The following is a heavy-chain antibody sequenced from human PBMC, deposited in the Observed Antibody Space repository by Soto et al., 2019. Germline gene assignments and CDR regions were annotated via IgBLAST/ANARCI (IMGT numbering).Heavy chain of an antibody. CDR3: ARVGLGASDY. Sequence: QVQLVQSGAEVKEPGSSVKVSCKASGGIFSNFAFNWMRQAPGQGLEWMGGIIPTLGTPHYAQKFLGRVTITADESTRTVYMEMSSLTVEDTAVYYCARVGLGASDYWGQGTLVIVSS. CDR2: IIPTLGTP. J-gene: IGHJ4*02. D-gene: IGHD6-19*01. CDR1: GGIFSNFA. V-gene: IGHV1-69*01.